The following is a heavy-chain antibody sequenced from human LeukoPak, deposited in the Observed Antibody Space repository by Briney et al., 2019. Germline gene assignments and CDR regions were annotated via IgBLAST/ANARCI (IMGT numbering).Heavy chain of an antibody. Sequence: GGSLRLSCVASGFTFSSTTMGWVRQAPGRGLEWVSSITAIDGRTYYADSVRGRFTISRDNSKNTVYLQLNSLRAGDTAVYYCARDPNEYDYVWGGYPDYWGQGTLVTVSS. CDR2: ITAIDGRT. CDR1: GFTFSSTT. J-gene: IGHJ4*02. D-gene: IGHD3-16*02. V-gene: IGHV3-23*01. CDR3: ARDPNEYDYVWGGYPDY.